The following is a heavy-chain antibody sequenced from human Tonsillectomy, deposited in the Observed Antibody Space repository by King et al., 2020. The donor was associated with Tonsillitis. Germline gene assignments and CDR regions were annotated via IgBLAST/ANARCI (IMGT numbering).Heavy chain of an antibody. CDR1: GFTFVDSA. V-gene: IGHV3-49*03. CDR2: IRGKAYVGTT. D-gene: IGHD3-10*01. CDR3: TTDPSGDVGYGSGTSPWAY. J-gene: IGHJ4*02. Sequence: QLVQSGGGLVQPGRSLRLSCIGSGFTFVDSAMSWFRQAPGKGLEWVGFIRGKAYVGTTEYAAAVKGRFTISRDDSKSIAYLQMKSLKTEDTAVYLCTTDPSGDVGYGSGTSPWAYWGQGTLAT.